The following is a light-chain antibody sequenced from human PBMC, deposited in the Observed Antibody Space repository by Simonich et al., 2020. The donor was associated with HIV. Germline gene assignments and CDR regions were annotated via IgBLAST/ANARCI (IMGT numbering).Light chain of an antibody. V-gene: IGLV1-47*01. J-gene: IGLJ3*02. Sequence: QSVLTQPPSASGTPGKRVNISCSGSSSKIGSNTVNWYQQLPGTAPKLLIYRDNQRPSGVPDRFSGSKAGTSASLAISGLRSEDEADYYCGAWDDSLSGPVFGGGSKLTVL. CDR2: RDN. CDR3: GAWDDSLSGPV. CDR1: SSKIGSNT.